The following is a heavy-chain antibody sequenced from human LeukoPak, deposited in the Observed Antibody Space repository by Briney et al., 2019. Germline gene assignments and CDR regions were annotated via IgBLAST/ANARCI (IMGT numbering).Heavy chain of an antibody. V-gene: IGHV3-30*04. D-gene: IGHD2-21*01. Sequence: GGSQRLSCAASGFTFSSYAMHWVRQAPGKGLEWVAVISYDGSNKYYADSVKGRFTISRDNSKNTLYLQMNSPRAEDTAVYYCARIGRGGDFDYWGQGTLVTVSS. CDR2: ISYDGSNK. CDR1: GFTFSSYA. J-gene: IGHJ4*02. CDR3: ARIGRGGDFDY.